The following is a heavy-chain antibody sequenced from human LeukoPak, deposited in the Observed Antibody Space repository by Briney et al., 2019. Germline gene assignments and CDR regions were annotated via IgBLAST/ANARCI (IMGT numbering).Heavy chain of an antibody. CDR2: IKQDGSEK. J-gene: IGHJ6*03. CDR1: GFTFSSYW. D-gene: IGHD2-2*01. CDR3: ARDAIVVVPAAMWYYYYYMDV. Sequence: PGGSLRLSCAASGFTFSSYWMSWVRQAPGKGLEWVANIKQDGSEKYYVDSVKGRFTISRDNAKNSLYLQMNSLRAEDTAVYYCARDAIVVVPAAMWYYYYYMDVWGEGTTVTVSS. V-gene: IGHV3-7*01.